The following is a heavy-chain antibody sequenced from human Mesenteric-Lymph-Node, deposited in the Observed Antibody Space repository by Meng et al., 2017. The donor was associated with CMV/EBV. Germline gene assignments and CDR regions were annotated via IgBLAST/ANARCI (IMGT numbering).Heavy chain of an antibody. CDR3: ARVYGSVHFDY. D-gene: IGHD3-10*01. V-gene: IGHV1-46*01. J-gene: IGHJ4*02. CDR2: INPSDGST. CDR1: GYTFTTYF. Sequence: SCKASGYTFTTYFMHWVRQAPGHGLEWMGMINPSDGSTTYAQKFQDRVTMTRDTSTTTVYMELSSLRSKDTAVYYCARVYGSVHFDYWGQGTLVTVSS.